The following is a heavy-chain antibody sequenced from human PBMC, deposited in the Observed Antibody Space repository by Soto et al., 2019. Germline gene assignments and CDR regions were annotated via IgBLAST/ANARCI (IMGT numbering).Heavy chain of an antibody. V-gene: IGHV3-30*03. J-gene: IGHJ4*02. D-gene: IGHD3-22*01. CDR3: ARGNDYDSTTFDY. Sequence: PGGSLRLSCAASGFTFSSFGMHWVRQAPGKGLEWVAVISYDARNTYYADSAKGRVTISRDNSKNTLHLQMNSPRVEDTAVYYCARGNDYDSTTFDYWGQGTLVTVSS. CDR2: ISYDARNT. CDR1: GFTFSSFG.